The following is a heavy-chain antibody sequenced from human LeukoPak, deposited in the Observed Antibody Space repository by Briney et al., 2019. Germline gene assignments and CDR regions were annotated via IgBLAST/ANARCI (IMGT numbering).Heavy chain of an antibody. CDR3: AKDGGTHFDH. D-gene: IGHD1-26*01. J-gene: IGHJ4*02. CDR2: ISSSGTTI. Sequence: GGSLRLSCAASGFTFRTSGMNWVRQAPGKGLEWVSYISSSGTTISYAQSVKGRFTITRDNAQNSLTLHVNTLRADDTAVYYCAKDGGTHFDHWGQGTLVTVSS. CDR1: GFTFRTSG. V-gene: IGHV3-48*04.